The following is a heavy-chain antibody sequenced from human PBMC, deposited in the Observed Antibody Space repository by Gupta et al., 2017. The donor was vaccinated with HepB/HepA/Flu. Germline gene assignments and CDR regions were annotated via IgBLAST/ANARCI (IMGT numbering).Heavy chain of an antibody. V-gene: IGHV3-23*01. CDR3: AKSPNLEWLLFDY. CDR1: GFTFSSYA. J-gene: IGHJ4*02. CDR2: ISGSGGST. Sequence: EVQLLESGGGLVQPGGSLRLSCAASGFTFSSYAMSWVRQAPGKGLEWVSAISGSGGSTYYADAVKGGFTISRDNSKNTVYLQMNSLRAEDTAVYYCAKSPNLEWLLFDYWGQGTLVTVSS. D-gene: IGHD3-3*01.